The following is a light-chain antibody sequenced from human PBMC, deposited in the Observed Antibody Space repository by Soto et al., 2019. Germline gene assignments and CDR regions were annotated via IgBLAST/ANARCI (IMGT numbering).Light chain of an antibody. CDR1: QAINSN. J-gene: IGKJ4*01. CDR2: CAS. CDR3: QQYHDWPLT. V-gene: IGKV3-15*01. Sequence: EIVMTQSPATLSVSPGETATLSCRASQAINSNLAWYQQRVGQAPRLLIYCASTRATGVPARVSGSGSETAFTLTIRGLQSEDFALYYCQQYHDWPLTFGGGTKVDIK.